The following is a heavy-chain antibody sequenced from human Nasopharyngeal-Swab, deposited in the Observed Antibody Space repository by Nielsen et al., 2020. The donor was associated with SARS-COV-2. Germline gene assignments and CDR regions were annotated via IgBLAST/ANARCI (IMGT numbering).Heavy chain of an antibody. CDR1: GGSISTTTYY. D-gene: IGHD3-22*01. V-gene: IGHV4-39*01. Sequence: SETLSLTCTVSGGSISTTTYYWAWIRQPPGKGLEWIGSIYYNENTYYNPSLKSRVTLSIDTSKNQFSLKLNSVSAADTAVYYCARLVDPPRRNYYEAFDYWGQGTLVTVSS. J-gene: IGHJ4*02. CDR3: ARLVDPPRRNYYEAFDY. CDR2: IYYNENT.